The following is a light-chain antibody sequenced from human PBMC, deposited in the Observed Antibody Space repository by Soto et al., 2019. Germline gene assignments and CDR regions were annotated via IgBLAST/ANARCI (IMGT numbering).Light chain of an antibody. V-gene: IGKV3-15*01. CDR2: GAS. CDR3: QQYNNWPFIT. CDR1: RSVSNN. J-gene: IGKJ5*01. Sequence: EIVLTQSPGTLSLSPGERATLSCRASRSVSNNYLAWYQQKPGQAPRLLIYGASTRATGIPARFSGSGSGTEFTLTISSLQSEDFAVYYCQQYNNWPFITFGQGTRLEIK.